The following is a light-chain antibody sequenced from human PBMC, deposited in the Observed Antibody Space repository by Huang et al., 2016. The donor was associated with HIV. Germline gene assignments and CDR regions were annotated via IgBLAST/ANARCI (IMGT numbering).Light chain of an antibody. CDR2: DAS. CDR1: QSVSSY. V-gene: IGKV3-11*01. Sequence: EIVLTQSPATLSLSPGERASLSCRASQSVSSYLAWYQQKPGQAPRLLIYDASNRATGIPARFSGSGSGTDFTLTIGSLEPEEFAVYYCQQRSNWPPTFGGGTKVEIK. CDR3: QQRSNWPPT. J-gene: IGKJ4*01.